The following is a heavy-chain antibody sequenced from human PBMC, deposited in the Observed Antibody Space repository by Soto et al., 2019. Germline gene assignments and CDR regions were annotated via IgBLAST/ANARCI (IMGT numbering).Heavy chain of an antibody. CDR1: GFTFSDSA. D-gene: IGHD1-26*01. Sequence: HPGGSLRLSCAVSGFTFSDSAMHWVRQASGEGLEWVGRVRSKAKTYATAYAASVEGRFTISRDDSKNTAYLQMNSLKTEDTAVYYCTPEGAGFGYWGQGTLVTVSS. CDR3: TPEGAGFGY. J-gene: IGHJ4*02. V-gene: IGHV3-73*01. CDR2: VRSKAKTYAT.